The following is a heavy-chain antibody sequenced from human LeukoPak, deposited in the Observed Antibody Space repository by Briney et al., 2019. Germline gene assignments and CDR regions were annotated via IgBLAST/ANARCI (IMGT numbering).Heavy chain of an antibody. V-gene: IGHV3-7*01. D-gene: IGHD6-6*01. CDR1: GFTFSSYW. Sequence: GGSLRLSCAASGFTFSSYWMSWVRQAPGKGLEWVANIKQDGSEKYYVDSVKGRFTISRDNAKNSLYLQMNSLRAEDTAVYYCVRDSSSPRAYYYYYYMDVWGKGTTVTVSS. J-gene: IGHJ6*03. CDR2: IKQDGSEK. CDR3: VRDSSSPRAYYYYYYMDV.